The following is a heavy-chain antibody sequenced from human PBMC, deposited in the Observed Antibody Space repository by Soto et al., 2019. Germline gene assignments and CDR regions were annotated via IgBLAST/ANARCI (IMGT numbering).Heavy chain of an antibody. Sequence: GGSLRLSCAASGFTFSSYAMSWVRQAPGKGLEWVSAISGSGGSTYYADSVKGRFTISRDNSKNTLYLQMNSLRAEDTAVYYCAKEPLQSSQNRVLYGAFDIWGQGTMVTVSS. CDR3: AKEPLQSSQNRVLYGAFDI. D-gene: IGHD3-16*01. CDR1: GFTFSSYA. CDR2: ISGSGGST. V-gene: IGHV3-23*01. J-gene: IGHJ3*02.